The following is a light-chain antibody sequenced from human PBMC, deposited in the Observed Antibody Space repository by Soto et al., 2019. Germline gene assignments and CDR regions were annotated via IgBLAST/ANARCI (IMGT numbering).Light chain of an antibody. CDR2: AAS. J-gene: IGKJ2*01. CDR1: QDIGTN. Sequence: EIVMTQSPGTLSVSPGERATLSCRASQDIGTNLAWYQQRPGQAPRLLIYAASSRATDIPARFTGRGSGTEFTLTISSLQSEDFAVYFCQQYNNWPLYTFGQGTKVDIK. V-gene: IGKV3-15*01. CDR3: QQYNNWPLYT.